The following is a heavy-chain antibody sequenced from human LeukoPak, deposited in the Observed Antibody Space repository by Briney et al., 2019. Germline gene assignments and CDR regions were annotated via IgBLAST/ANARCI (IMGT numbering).Heavy chain of an antibody. J-gene: IGHJ6*02. V-gene: IGHV4-59*12. Sequence: SQTLSLTCTVSGASISSYYWSCIRHPPGKGLEWIGYISYSGSTNYNPSLKSRVTISADTSKHQVSLTLSSVTAADTAVYYCARSSYYYGMDVWGQGTTVTVSS. CDR2: ISYSGST. CDR1: GASISSYY. CDR3: ARSSYYYGMDV.